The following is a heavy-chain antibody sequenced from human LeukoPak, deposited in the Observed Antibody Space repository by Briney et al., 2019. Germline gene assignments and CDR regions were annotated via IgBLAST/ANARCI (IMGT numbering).Heavy chain of an antibody. CDR3: VKGWCSSTSCTSHFDF. CDR2: ISGNGGST. CDR1: GFTFSSYA. Sequence: GGSLRLSCSASGFTFSSYAIHWVRQAPGKGLEYVSAISGNGGSTYYADSVKGRFTISRDNSKNTLYLQMSNLRTEDTAVYYCVKGWCSSTSCTSHFDFWGQGALVTVSS. D-gene: IGHD2-2*01. V-gene: IGHV3-64D*09. J-gene: IGHJ4*02.